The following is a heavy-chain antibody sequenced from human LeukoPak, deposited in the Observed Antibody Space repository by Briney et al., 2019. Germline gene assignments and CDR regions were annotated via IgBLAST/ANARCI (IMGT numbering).Heavy chain of an antibody. CDR2: MSGSVST. CDR1: GFTFTNYA. J-gene: IGHJ4*02. Sequence: GGSLRLSCAASGFTFTNYAMSCVRQAPGKWLEWGSTMSGSVSTYYADSVKGRFNISRDDSKNTLYLQMNSLRAEDTAIYYCAKTRGPGAVHPDFWGRGTLVSVSS. CDR3: AKTRGPGAVHPDF. V-gene: IGHV3-23*01. D-gene: IGHD3-10*01.